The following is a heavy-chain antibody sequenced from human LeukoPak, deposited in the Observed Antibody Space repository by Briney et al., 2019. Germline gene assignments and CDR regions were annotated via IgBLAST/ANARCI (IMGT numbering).Heavy chain of an antibody. CDR2: ISSSGSTI. CDR1: GFTFSDYY. V-gene: IGHV3-11*01. Sequence: PGGSLRLSCAASGFTFSDYYMSWIRQAPGKGLEWVSYISSSGSTIYYADSVKGRFTISRDNAKNSLYLQMNSLRAEDTAVYYCAREMAYYYGSGSYKYFDYWGQGTLVTVSS. CDR3: AREMAYYYGSGSYKYFDY. D-gene: IGHD3-10*01. J-gene: IGHJ4*02.